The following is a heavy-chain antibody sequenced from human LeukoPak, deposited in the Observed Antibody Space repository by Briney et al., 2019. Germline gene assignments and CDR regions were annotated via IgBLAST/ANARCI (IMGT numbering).Heavy chain of an antibody. CDR2: INPNSGGT. CDR3: ARLLRSSNWFDP. Sequence: ASVKVSCKASGYTFTGYYMHWVRQAPGQRLEWMGWINPNSGGTNYAQKFQGRVTMTRDTSISTAYMELSRLRSDDTAVYYCARLLRSSNWFDPWGQGTLVTVSS. J-gene: IGHJ5*02. D-gene: IGHD6-13*01. CDR1: GYTFTGYY. V-gene: IGHV1-2*02.